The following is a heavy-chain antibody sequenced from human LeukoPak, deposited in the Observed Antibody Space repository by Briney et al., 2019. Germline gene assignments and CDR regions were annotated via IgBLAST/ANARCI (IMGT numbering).Heavy chain of an antibody. Sequence: SETLSLTCTVSGGSISSYYWSWIRQPPGKGLEWIGYIYYSGSTNYNPSLKSRVTISVDTSKNQFSLKLSSVTAADTAVYYCARGGDDYQINFDYWGQGTLVTVSS. V-gene: IGHV4-59*01. D-gene: IGHD4-11*01. J-gene: IGHJ4*02. CDR1: GGSISSYY. CDR3: ARGGDDYQINFDY. CDR2: IYYSGST.